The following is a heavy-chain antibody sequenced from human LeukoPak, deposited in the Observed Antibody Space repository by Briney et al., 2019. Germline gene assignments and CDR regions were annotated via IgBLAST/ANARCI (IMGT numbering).Heavy chain of an antibody. CDR3: VRDAEPLNSRDAFDI. J-gene: IGHJ3*02. CDR2: IKXXGSVK. Sequence: GRSLRLSCAASGFSFSSYWXXXXXXXXXXXXXXXXNIKXXGSVKYYVDSVXXRXXXXXDXAXXXLSLQMDNVRAEDTAIYYCVRDAEPLNSRDAFDIWGQGTMVTVS. V-gene: IGHV3-7*01. CDR1: GFSFSSYW. D-gene: IGHD1-14*01.